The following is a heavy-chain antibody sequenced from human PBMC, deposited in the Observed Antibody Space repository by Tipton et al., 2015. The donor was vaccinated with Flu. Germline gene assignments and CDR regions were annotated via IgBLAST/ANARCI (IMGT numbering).Heavy chain of an antibody. D-gene: IGHD6-19*01. Sequence: TLSLTCTVSGDSISSSSYYWGWIRQPPGKGLEWIASTSYSGSTDYNPSLMSRVTISVDTSKNQFSLEVNSVTAADTAVYYCARHQVAGSGAGRWGQGTLVIVSS. CDR3: ARHQVAGSGAGR. J-gene: IGHJ4*02. CDR1: GDSISSSSYY. CDR2: TSYSGST. V-gene: IGHV4-39*01.